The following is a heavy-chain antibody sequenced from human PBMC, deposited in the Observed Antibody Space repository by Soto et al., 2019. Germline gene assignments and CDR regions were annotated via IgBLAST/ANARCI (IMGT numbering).Heavy chain of an antibody. CDR2: FIPIFPAP. J-gene: IGHJ4*02. CDR1: GGTFSNYG. V-gene: IGHV1-69*01. CDR3: ARSPYGSGTFIAND. D-gene: IGHD3-10*01. Sequence: QVQLVQSGAEVKRPGSSVKVSCKASGGTFSNYGISWVRQAPGQGLEWLGGFIPIFPAPHYAQKFRGRVTITADEYKSTAYMELSSLRSDDTAVYYCARSPYGSGTFIANDWGRGTLVIVSS.